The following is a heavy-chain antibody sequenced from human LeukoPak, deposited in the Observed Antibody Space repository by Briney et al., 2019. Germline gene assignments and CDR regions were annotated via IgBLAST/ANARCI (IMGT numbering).Heavy chain of an antibody. CDR1: GYTFTSYG. V-gene: IGHV1-18*01. CDR2: LSAYNGNT. CDR3: ARDSCRAARTGCLYYFDY. Sequence: GASVKVSCEASGYTFTSYGITWVRQAPGQGLEWMGWLSAYNGNTNYAQKLQGRVTMTTDTSNSPAYMELSSLRSDDTAVYYCARDSCRAARTGCLYYFDYWGQGTLVTVSS. J-gene: IGHJ4*02. D-gene: IGHD1-14*01.